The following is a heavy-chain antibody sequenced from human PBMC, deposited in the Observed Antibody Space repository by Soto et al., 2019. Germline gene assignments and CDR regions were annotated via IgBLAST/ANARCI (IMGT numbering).Heavy chain of an antibody. CDR1: GFTFSSQA. CDR2: IRGRGGIT. CDR3: AKPIAATDYRDDAFDV. V-gene: IGHV3-23*01. Sequence: EVQLLESGGGLIQPGGSLRVSCAASGFTFSSQAMSWVRQAPGKGLEWVSSIRGRGGITDYADSVKGRFTISRDNSTSTLYLQMNSLRADDTAVYYCAKPIAATDYRDDAFDVWGQGTMVTVSS. D-gene: IGHD6-13*01. J-gene: IGHJ3*01.